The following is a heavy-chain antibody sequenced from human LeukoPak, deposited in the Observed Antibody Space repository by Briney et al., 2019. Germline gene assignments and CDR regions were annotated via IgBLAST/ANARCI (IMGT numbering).Heavy chain of an antibody. D-gene: IGHD3-16*02. CDR1: GSSISSGGYY. Sequence: SETLSLTCTVSGSSISSGGYYWSWIRQPPGKGLEWIGYIYHSGSTNYNPSLKSRVTISVDTSKNQFSLKLTSVTAADTAVYYCARESYGLGYWGQGTLVTVSS. J-gene: IGHJ4*02. CDR2: IYHSGST. V-gene: IGHV4-61*08. CDR3: ARESYGLGY.